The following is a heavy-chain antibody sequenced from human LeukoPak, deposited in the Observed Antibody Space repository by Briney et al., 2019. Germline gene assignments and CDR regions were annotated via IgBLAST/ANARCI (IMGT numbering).Heavy chain of an antibody. D-gene: IGHD4-17*01. CDR3: ARASSYVSYGDYVDY. V-gene: IGHV1-8*01. Sequence: VSVKVSCKASGYTFTSYDINWVRQATGQGLEWMGWMNPNSGNTGYAQKFQGRVTMTRNTSISTAYMELSSLRSEDTAVYYCARASSYVSYGDYVDYWGQGTLVTVSS. CDR2: MNPNSGNT. J-gene: IGHJ4*02. CDR1: GYTFTSYD.